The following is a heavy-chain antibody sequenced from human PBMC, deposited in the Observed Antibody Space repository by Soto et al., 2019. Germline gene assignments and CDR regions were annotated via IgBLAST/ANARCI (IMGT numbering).Heavy chain of an antibody. CDR1: GYTFTNYG. Sequence: QVQLVQSGAEVKKPGASVKVSCKASGYTFTNYGIGWVRQAPGQGLEWMGWINTYNVNTNHAQKLQGRVTMTTDTSTSTAYMELRSLRSDDTAVYYCARGVGSGTYYNQYNWFDPWGQGTLVTVSS. CDR2: INTYNVNT. CDR3: ARGVGSGTYYNQYNWFDP. D-gene: IGHD3-10*01. J-gene: IGHJ5*02. V-gene: IGHV1-18*01.